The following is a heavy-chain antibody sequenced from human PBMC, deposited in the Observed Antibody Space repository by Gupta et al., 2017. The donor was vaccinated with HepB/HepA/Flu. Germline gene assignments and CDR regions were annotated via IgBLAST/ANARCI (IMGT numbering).Heavy chain of an antibody. V-gene: IGHV4-34*02. CDR1: DGSFSGYY. Sequence: QVQLQQWGAGLLKPSETLSLTCGVYDGSFSGYYWSWIRQPPGKGLEWIGEINHRGSTNYNPSLKSRVTIAVDTSKKQVSLKLTSLTAADTAVYYGAREGGYSWAYYYYRDVWGQGTTVIVS. CDR2: INHRGST. CDR3: AREGGYSWAYYYYRDV. J-gene: IGHJ6*03. D-gene: IGHD2-21*01.